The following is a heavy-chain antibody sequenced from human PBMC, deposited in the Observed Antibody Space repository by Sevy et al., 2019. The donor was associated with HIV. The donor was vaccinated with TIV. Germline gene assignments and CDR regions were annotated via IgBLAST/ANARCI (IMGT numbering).Heavy chain of an antibody. Sequence: ASVKVSCKASGYLFISFVMHWVRQAPGQGLEGVGWINVGNGNTKYSQKFQDRVNITRDASTRTTYMELTSLTSEDTAIYYCTREAKQQLSQYFFDFWGQGTLVTVSS. J-gene: IGHJ4*02. CDR3: TREAKQQLSQYFFDF. CDR1: GYLFISFV. CDR2: INVGNGNT. D-gene: IGHD6-13*01. V-gene: IGHV1-3*01.